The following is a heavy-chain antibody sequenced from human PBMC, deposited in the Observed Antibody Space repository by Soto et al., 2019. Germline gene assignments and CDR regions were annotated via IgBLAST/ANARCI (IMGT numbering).Heavy chain of an antibody. D-gene: IGHD6-13*01. CDR2: ISYVGSNK. CDR1: GFTFSSYG. J-gene: IGHJ4*02. Sequence: GGSLRLSCAASGFTFSSYGMHWVRQAPGKGLEWVAVISYVGSNKYYADSVKGRFTISRDNSRNTLYLQMNSLRAEDTAVYYCAKEGVPIAAAGTITNYFDYWGQGTLVTVSS. CDR3: AKEGVPIAAAGTITNYFDY. V-gene: IGHV3-30*18.